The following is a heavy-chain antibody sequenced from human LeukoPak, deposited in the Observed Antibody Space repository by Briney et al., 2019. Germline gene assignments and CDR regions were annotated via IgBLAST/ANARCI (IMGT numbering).Heavy chain of an antibody. CDR2: IYTSGST. J-gene: IGHJ4*02. CDR1: GGSISSYY. Sequence: SETLSLTCTVSGGSISSYYWSWIRQPAGKGLERIGRIYTSGSTNYNPSLKSRVTMSVDTSKNQFSLKLSSVTAADTAVYYCARSKRGATTTDYFDYWGQGTLVTVSS. CDR3: ARSKRGATTTDYFDY. D-gene: IGHD1-26*01. V-gene: IGHV4-4*07.